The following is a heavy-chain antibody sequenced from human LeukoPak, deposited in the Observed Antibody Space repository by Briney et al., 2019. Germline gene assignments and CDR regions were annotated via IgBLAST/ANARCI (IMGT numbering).Heavy chain of an antibody. CDR1: GFTFRNYE. J-gene: IGHJ4*02. V-gene: IGHV3-48*03. CDR3: ARESGYYLDY. D-gene: IGHD3-22*01. Sequence: GGSLRLSCAASGFTFRNYEMNWVRQAPGKGLEWVSYISNSGSTIYYADSVRGRFTISRDNAKNSLYPQMNSLRAEDTAVYYCARESGYYLDYWGQGTLVAVSS. CDR2: ISNSGSTI.